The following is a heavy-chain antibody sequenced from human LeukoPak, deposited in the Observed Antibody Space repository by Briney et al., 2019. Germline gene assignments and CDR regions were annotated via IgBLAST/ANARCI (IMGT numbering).Heavy chain of an antibody. CDR3: ARYGSSSLRAGYYYYMDV. CDR1: GVSISSYY. V-gene: IGHV4-59*01. J-gene: IGHJ6*03. CDR2: IYYSGFT. Sequence: SETLSLTCTVSGVSISSYYWSWVRQPPGKGMEDIGHIYYSGFTNYNPSLKSRVTMSVDTSKNQFSLKLSSVTAADTAVYYCARYGSSSLRAGYYYYMDVWGKGTTVTVSS. D-gene: IGHD6-6*01.